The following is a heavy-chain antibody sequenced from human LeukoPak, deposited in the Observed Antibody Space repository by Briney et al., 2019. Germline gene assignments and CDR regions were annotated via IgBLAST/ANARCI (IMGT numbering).Heavy chain of an antibody. J-gene: IGHJ6*02. CDR3: TLSSSRLYYYGMDV. CDR1: GFTFSSYA. V-gene: IGHV3-23*01. Sequence: GGSLRLSCAVSGFTFSSYAMNWVRQAPGKGLEWVSAISGSGARTYYADSLKGRFTISRDNSQNTLYLQMNSRRAEDTAVYYCTLSSSRLYYYGMDVWGQGTAVTVSS. D-gene: IGHD6-13*01. CDR2: ISGSGART.